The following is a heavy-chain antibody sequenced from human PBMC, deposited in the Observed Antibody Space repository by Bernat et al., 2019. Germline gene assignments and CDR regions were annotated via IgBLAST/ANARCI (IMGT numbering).Heavy chain of an antibody. CDR1: AFTVSSSY. Sequence: EVQLVESGGGLIQPGGSLRVSCAASAFTVSSSYMSWVRQAPGKGLEWASISDTSGSSYYAGSVKGRFTISRDNSRNTLYLQMNSLRAEDTAVYYCARGGGNTRIDFWGQGTLVTVSS. CDR3: ARGGGNTRIDF. D-gene: IGHD4-23*01. CDR2: SDTSGSS. J-gene: IGHJ4*02. V-gene: IGHV3-53*01.